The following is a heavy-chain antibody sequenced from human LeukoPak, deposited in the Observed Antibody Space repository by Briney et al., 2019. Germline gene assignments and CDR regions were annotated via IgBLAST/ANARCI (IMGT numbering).Heavy chain of an antibody. V-gene: IGHV4-59*08. D-gene: IGHD4-11*01. CDR1: GDSISSYY. Sequence: TSETPSLTCTVSGDSISSYYWSWIRQSPGKGLEWNGHIYYSGGTRYNASLKSRLTISVDTSKKQFSLKVTSVTAADTAVYYCARHGAGTTGRLYYYNGMDVWGQGTTVTVSS. J-gene: IGHJ6*02. CDR2: IYYSGGT. CDR3: ARHGAGTTGRLYYYNGMDV.